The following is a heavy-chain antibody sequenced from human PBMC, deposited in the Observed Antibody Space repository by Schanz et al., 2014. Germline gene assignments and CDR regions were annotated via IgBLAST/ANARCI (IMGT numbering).Heavy chain of an antibody. CDR1: GFTFSTYA. V-gene: IGHV3-23*04. CDR3: AKYRYSVFDFDY. CDR2: ISGSGVIT. J-gene: IGHJ4*02. D-gene: IGHD3-16*02. Sequence: VHLVESGGGVVQPGRSLRLSCATSGFTFSTYAMSWVRQAPGKGLEWVSGISGSGVITYYEDSVKGRFTISRDNSKNPLYLQMNRLRAEDTAIYYCAKYRYSVFDFDYWGQGTLVTVSS.